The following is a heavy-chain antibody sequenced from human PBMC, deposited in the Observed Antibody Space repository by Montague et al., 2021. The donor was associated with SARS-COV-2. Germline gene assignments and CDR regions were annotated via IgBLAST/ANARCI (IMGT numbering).Heavy chain of an antibody. CDR2: IYYSGST. CDR1: GGSITIYNHY. D-gene: IGHD6-25*01. J-gene: IGHJ4*02. Sequence: SETLSLTCTVSGGSITIYNHYWTWIRQPPGKGLEWIGSIYYSGSTYYNPSLESRVTMSADTSKYQFFLRVTSVTAAVTAVYYCARGKRLPGNYYFDYWGQGFLVTVSS. CDR3: ARGKRLPGNYYFDY. V-gene: IGHV4-39*02.